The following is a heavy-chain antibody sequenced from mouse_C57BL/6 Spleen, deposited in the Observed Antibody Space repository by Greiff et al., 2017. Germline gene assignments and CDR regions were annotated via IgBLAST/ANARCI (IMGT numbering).Heavy chain of an antibody. Sequence: VKLQQPGAELVKPGASVKLSCKASGYTFTSYWMQWVKQRPGQGLEWIGEIDPSDSYTNYNQKFKGKATLTVATSSSTAYMQLSSLTSEDSAVYYCAKTTEGYFDVWGTGTTVTVSS. J-gene: IGHJ1*03. D-gene: IGHD1-1*01. CDR2: IDPSDSYT. CDR3: AKTTEGYFDV. V-gene: IGHV1-50*01. CDR1: GYTFTSYW.